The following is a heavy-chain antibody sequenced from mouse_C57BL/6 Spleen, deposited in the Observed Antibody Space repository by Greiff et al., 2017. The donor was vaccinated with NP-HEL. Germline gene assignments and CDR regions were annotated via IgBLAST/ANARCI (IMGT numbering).Heavy chain of an antibody. CDR1: GYTFTSYW. CDR2: IHPNSGST. CDR3: ARVLFDYQAWFAY. J-gene: IGHJ3*01. V-gene: IGHV1-64*01. D-gene: IGHD2-4*01. Sequence: VQLQQSGAELVKPGASVKLSCKASGYTFTSYWMHWVKQRPGQGLEWIGMIHPNSGSTNYNEKFKSKATLTVDKSSSTAYMPLRSLTSEDSAVYYCARVLFDYQAWFAYWGQGTLVTVSA.